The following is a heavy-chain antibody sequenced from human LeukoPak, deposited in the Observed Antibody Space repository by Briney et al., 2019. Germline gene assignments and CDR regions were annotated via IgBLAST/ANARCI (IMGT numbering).Heavy chain of an antibody. CDR2: ISGSGTGT. V-gene: IGHV3-23*01. D-gene: IGHD3-10*01. Sequence: KSGGSLRLSCAASGFTFGSYGMSWVRQAPGKGLEWVSAISGSGTGTYYADSVKGRFTISRDNAKSTMYLQMKSLRAKDTAVYYCAKDRPASHGSGSFGDYWGQGTLVAVST. J-gene: IGHJ4*02. CDR3: AKDRPASHGSGSFGDY. CDR1: GFTFGSYG.